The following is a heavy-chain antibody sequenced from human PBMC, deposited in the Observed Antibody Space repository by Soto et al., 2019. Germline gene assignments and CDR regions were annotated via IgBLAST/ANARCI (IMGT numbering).Heavy chain of an antibody. CDR1: GGPFSSYA. CDR3: ARAPIIAAAGSGWFAP. J-gene: IGHJ5*02. V-gene: IGHV1-69*01. CDR2: IIPIVGTA. D-gene: IGHD6-13*01. Sequence: QVQLVQSGAEVKKPGSSVKVSCKASGGPFSSYAISWVRQAPGQGLEWMGGIIPIVGTANYAQKFQGRVTITADESTSTADMELSSLRSEDTAVYYGARAPIIAAAGSGWFAPWCQGTLVTVSS.